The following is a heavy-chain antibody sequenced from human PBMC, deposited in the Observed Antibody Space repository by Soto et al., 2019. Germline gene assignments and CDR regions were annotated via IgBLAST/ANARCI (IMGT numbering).Heavy chain of an antibody. Sequence: SLRLSCAASGFTFDDYAMHWVRQAPGKGLEWVSGISWNSGSIGYADSVKGRFTISRDNAKNSLYLQMNSLRAEDTALYYCAKSRGSLYYFDYWGQGTLVTVSS. D-gene: IGHD1-26*01. CDR1: GFTFDDYA. V-gene: IGHV3-9*01. CDR2: ISWNSGSI. CDR3: AKSRGSLYYFDY. J-gene: IGHJ4*02.